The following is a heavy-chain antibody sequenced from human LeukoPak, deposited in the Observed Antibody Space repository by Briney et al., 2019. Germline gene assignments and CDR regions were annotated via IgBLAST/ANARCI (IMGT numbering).Heavy chain of an antibody. CDR1: GFTYPNFA. CDR2: ISGRGGST. CDR3: AKGETEGGGLAHAY. V-gene: IGHV3-23*01. D-gene: IGHD2-15*01. Sequence: GSLRLSCAASGFTYPNFAMSWVRQAPGKGLEWVSAISGRGGSTYYADAVKGRFTISRDNSKNTLYLQMNSLSAEDTAEYYCAKGETEGGGLAHAYWGQGTLVTVSS. J-gene: IGHJ4*02.